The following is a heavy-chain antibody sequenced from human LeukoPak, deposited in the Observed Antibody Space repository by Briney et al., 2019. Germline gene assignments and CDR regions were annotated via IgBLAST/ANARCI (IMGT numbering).Heavy chain of an antibody. J-gene: IGHJ4*02. Sequence: PSETLSLTCAVSGGSISSGGYSWSWIRQPSGTGLEWIGYIYHSGSTYYNPSLKSRVTISVDRSKNQFSLKLSSVTAADTAVYYCARYYYGSGTLWGYFDYWGQGTLVTVSS. CDR2: IYHSGST. CDR3: ARYYYGSGTLWGYFDY. D-gene: IGHD3-10*01. V-gene: IGHV4-30-2*01. CDR1: GGSISSGGYS.